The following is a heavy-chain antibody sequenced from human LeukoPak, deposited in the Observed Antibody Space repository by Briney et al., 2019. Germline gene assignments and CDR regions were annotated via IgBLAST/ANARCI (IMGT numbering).Heavy chain of an antibody. V-gene: IGHV1-8*01. CDR1: VYTFTSYV. CDR3: TRGSFGSGSYNDY. Sequence: ASVKVSCKASVYTFTSYVINWGRQATGQGGEWRGWMNPNSGDTAYVQKFQGRVTMTRDTSMNTAYMEVSSLRSEDTAVYYCTRGSFGSGSYNDYWGQGTLVTVSS. D-gene: IGHD3-10*01. CDR2: MNPNSGDT. J-gene: IGHJ4*02.